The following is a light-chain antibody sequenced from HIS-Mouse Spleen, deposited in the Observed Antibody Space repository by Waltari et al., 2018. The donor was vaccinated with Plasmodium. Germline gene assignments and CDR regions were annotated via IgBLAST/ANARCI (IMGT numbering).Light chain of an antibody. V-gene: IGLV3-25*03. J-gene: IGLJ3*02. CDR2: KAS. CDR3: QSADSSGTPNWV. CDR1: ALPKQY. Sequence: SYELTQPPSVSVSPGQTARITCSGDALPKQYAYWYQLKPGQAPVLVINKASERPSGVPERFSGSRAGKTVTLTSSGVQAEDEADYYCQSADSSGTPNWVFGGGTKLTVL.